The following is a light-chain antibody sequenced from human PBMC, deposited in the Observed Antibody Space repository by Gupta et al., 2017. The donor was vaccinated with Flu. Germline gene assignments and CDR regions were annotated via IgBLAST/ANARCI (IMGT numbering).Light chain of an antibody. CDR1: ESVSSN. V-gene: IGKV3-15*01. CDR2: GAS. Sequence: AALSGSPGERATLSCRASESVSSNLAWYQQKPGQAPRLLIYGASTRATGISARFSGSGSGTEFTLTISSLQSEDFAVYYCQQYNKWPPLTFGGGTKVEI. J-gene: IGKJ4*01. CDR3: QQYNKWPPLT.